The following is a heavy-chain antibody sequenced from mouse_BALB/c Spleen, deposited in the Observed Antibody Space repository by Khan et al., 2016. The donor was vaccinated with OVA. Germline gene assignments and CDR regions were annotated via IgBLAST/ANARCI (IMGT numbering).Heavy chain of an antibody. V-gene: IGHV3-2*02. D-gene: IGHD1-1*01. CDR3: ARVYGGDFDY. Sequence: VQLKDSGPGLVKPSQSLSLTCTVTGYSITTDYAWNWIRQFPGNKLEWMGYISYSGNTKYNPSLKSRISITRDTSKNQFFLQLQSVTTEDTARYYCARVYGGDFDYWGQGTTLTVSS. J-gene: IGHJ2*01. CDR1: GYSITTDYA. CDR2: ISYSGNT.